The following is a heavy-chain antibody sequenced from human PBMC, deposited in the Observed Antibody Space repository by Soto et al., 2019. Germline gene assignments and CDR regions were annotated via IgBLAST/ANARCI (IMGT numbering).Heavy chain of an antibody. D-gene: IGHD3-3*01. J-gene: IGHJ5*02. CDR1: GFIFKDFA. CDR3: TKGDSSGYFDPSSGYSTPDH. V-gene: IGHV3-23*01. Sequence: EVQLFESGGGLVEPGESLRLSCAASGFIFKDFAMSWVRQAPGKRLEWVSTITTSDDITYSADSVRGRFTISRDNSANTLFLQMSSLRGDETATYYCTKGDSSGYFDPSSGYSTPDHWGQGTLVTVYS. CDR2: ITTSDDIT.